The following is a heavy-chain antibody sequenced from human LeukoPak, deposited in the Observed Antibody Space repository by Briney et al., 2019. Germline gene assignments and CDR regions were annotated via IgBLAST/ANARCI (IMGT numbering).Heavy chain of an antibody. CDR2: ISWNSGSI. J-gene: IGHJ1*01. CDR3: ATDPIQLWTQYFQH. D-gene: IGHD5-18*01. V-gene: IGHV3-9*01. CDR1: GFTFDDYG. Sequence: GGSLRPSCAASGFTFDDYGMHWVRQAPGKGLEWVSGISWNSGSIGYADSVKGRFTISRDNAKNSLYLQMNSLRAEDTAVYYCATDPIQLWTQYFQHWGQGTLVTVSS.